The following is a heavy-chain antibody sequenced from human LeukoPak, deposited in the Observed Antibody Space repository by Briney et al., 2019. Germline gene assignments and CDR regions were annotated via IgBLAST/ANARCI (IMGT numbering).Heavy chain of an antibody. D-gene: IGHD1-26*01. Sequence: SETLSLTCAVYGGSFSGYYWSWIRQPPGKGLEWIGYIYYSGSTNYNPSLKSRVTISVDTSKNQFSLKLSSVTAADTAVYYCARGPRGRPSYWYFDLWGRGTLVTVSS. J-gene: IGHJ2*01. CDR3: ARGPRGRPSYWYFDL. V-gene: IGHV4-59*01. CDR1: GGSFSGYY. CDR2: IYYSGST.